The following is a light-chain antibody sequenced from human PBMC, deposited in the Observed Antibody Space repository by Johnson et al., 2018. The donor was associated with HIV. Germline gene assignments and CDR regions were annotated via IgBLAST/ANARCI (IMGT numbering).Light chain of an antibody. CDR3: GTWDSSLSAEV. J-gene: IGLJ1*01. CDR2: DNN. V-gene: IGLV1-51*01. Sequence: QAVLTQPPSVSAAPGQKVTISCSGSSSNIGNNYVSWYQQLPGTAPKLLIYDNNKRPSGIPDRFSGAKSGPSATLGIPGLHTGDEADYYCGTWDSSLSAEVFGTATKVTVL. CDR1: SSNIGNNY.